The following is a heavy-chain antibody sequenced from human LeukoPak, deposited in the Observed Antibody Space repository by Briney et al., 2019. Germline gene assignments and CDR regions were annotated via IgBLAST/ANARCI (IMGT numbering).Heavy chain of an antibody. CDR3: ATFMTTVTTAPFDY. CDR1: GFTFSSYS. D-gene: IGHD4-11*01. J-gene: IGHJ4*02. Sequence: GGSLRLSCAASGFTFSSYSMTWVRQAPGKGLEWVSSISSSSSYIYYADSVKGRFTISRDNAKNSLYLQMNSLRAEDTAVYYCATFMTTVTTAPFDYWGQGTLVTVSS. V-gene: IGHV3-21*04. CDR2: ISSSSSYI.